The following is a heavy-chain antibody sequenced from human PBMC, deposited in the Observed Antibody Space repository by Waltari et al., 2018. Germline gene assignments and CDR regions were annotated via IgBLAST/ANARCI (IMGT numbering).Heavy chain of an antibody. CDR3: ASFSSSWYSIFDY. Sequence: QLQLQESGPGLVKPSETLSLTCTVSGGSISSSSYYWGWIRQPPGKGLEWIGSIYYSGSTYYNPSLKSRVTISVDTSKNQFSLKLSSVTAADTAVYYCASFSSSWYSIFDYWGQGTLVTVSS. CDR2: IYYSGST. V-gene: IGHV4-39*07. CDR1: GGSISSSSYY. D-gene: IGHD6-13*01. J-gene: IGHJ4*02.